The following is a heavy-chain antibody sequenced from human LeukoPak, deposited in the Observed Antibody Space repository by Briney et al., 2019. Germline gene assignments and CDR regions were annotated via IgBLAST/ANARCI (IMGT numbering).Heavy chain of an antibody. CDR1: GGTFSSYA. J-gene: IGHJ3*02. Sequence: SVKVSCKASGGTFSSYAISWVRQAPGQGLEWMGGIIPIFGTANYAQKFQGRVTITTDESTSTAYMELSSLRSEDTAVYYCARPESTGTPLDIWGQGTMVTVSS. CDR2: IIPIFGTA. V-gene: IGHV1-69*05. CDR3: ARPESTGTPLDI. D-gene: IGHD1-1*01.